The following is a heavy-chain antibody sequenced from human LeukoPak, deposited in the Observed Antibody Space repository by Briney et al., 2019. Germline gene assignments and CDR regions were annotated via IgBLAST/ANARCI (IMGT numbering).Heavy chain of an antibody. J-gene: IGHJ6*02. Sequence: ASVKVSCKASGYTFTSYGISWVRQAPGQGLEWMGWISAYNGNTNYAQKLQGRVTMTTDTSTSTAYMELRSLRSDDTAVYYCARDFRRYDFWSGVLRAYYGMDVWGQGTTVTVSS. V-gene: IGHV1-18*01. CDR2: ISAYNGNT. D-gene: IGHD3-3*01. CDR3: ARDFRRYDFWSGVLRAYYGMDV. CDR1: GYTFTSYG.